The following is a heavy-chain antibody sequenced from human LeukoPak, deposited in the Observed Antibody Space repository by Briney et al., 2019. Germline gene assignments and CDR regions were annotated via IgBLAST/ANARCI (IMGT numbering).Heavy chain of an antibody. CDR1: GGSISSYY. CDR3: ARDRSYYDSSGSLGY. CDR2: IYYSGST. J-gene: IGHJ4*02. V-gene: IGHV4-59*12. D-gene: IGHD3-22*01. Sequence: PSETLSLTCTVSGGSISSYYWSWIRQPPGKGLEWLGYIYYSGSTNYNPSLKSRVTISVDKSKNQFSLKLSSVTAADTAVYYCARDRSYYDSSGSLGYWGQGTLVTVSS.